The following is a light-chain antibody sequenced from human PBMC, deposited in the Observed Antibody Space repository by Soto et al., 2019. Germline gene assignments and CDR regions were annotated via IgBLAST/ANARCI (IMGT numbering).Light chain of an antibody. CDR3: QQYGSSAS. J-gene: IGKJ1*01. V-gene: IGKV3D-20*01. Sequence: EIVMTQSPATLSLSPGERATLSCRASQRVSSNLAWYQQKPGLAPRLILYDTSFRATGIPDRFSGSGSGTDFTLTISRLDPEDFAVYYCQQYGSSASFGQGTKVDIK. CDR2: DTS. CDR1: QRVSSN.